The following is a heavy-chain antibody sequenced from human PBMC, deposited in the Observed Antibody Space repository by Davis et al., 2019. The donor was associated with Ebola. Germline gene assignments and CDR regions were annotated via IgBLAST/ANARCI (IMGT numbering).Heavy chain of an antibody. D-gene: IGHD5-12*01. CDR1: GFTFSSYG. Sequence: GESLKISCAASGFTFSSYGMHWVRQAPGKGLEWVSDISSGGGAPYYADSVKGRFTTFRDNPKNTLYLQMNSLRAEDTAVYYCARRGYSALDWGQGTLVTVSS. V-gene: IGHV3-23*01. J-gene: IGHJ4*02. CDR2: ISSGGGAP. CDR3: ARRGYSALD.